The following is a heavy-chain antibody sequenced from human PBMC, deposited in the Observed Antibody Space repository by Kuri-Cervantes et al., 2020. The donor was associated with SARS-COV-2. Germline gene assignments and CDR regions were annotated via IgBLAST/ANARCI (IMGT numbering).Heavy chain of an antibody. CDR3: ARYGVYYYYYYMDV. CDR2: IYTSGST. J-gene: IGHJ6*03. V-gene: IGHV4-4*07. CDR1: GGSISSYY. Sequence: SETLSLTCTVSGGSISSYYWSWIRQPAGKGLEWIGRIYTSGSTNYNPSLKSRVTMSVDTSKNQFSLKLSSVTAADTAVYYCARYGVYYYYYYMDVWGEGTTVTVSS. D-gene: IGHD3-3*01.